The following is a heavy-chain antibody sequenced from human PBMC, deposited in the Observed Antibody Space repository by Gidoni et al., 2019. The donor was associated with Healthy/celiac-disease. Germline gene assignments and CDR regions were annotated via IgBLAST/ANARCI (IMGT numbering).Heavy chain of an antibody. CDR3: AKCYDFWSGYS. V-gene: IGHV3-23*01. CDR2: IRGSGGST. J-gene: IGHJ4*02. Sequence: EVQLLESGGGLVPPGGSLRLSCAASGFTFSSYAMSWVRQAPGSGLEWVSAIRGSGGSTYYADSVKGRFTISRDNSKKTLYLQMNSLRAEDTAVYYCAKCYDFWSGYSWGQGTLVTVSS. D-gene: IGHD3-3*01. CDR1: GFTFSSYA.